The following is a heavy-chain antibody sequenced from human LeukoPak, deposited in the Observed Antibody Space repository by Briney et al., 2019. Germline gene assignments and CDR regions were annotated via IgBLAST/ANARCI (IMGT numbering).Heavy chain of an antibody. V-gene: IGHV5-51*01. Sequence: GESLKISCTASGYSFTNYWIGWVRQMPGKGLEWMGIIDPSDSETRYTPSFQGRATISADKSPSTAYLQWNSLKASDTAMYYCARQTAMGRSGDYWGQGTLVIVSS. D-gene: IGHD5-18*01. CDR3: ARQTAMGRSGDY. CDR1: GYSFTNYW. J-gene: IGHJ4*02. CDR2: IDPSDSET.